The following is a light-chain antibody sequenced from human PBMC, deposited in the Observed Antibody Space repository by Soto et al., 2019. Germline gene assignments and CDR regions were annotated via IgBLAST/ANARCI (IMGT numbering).Light chain of an antibody. J-gene: IGKJ1*01. CDR1: QSVSSNF. V-gene: IGKV3-20*01. CDR2: SAS. Sequence: EIVLTQSPGSLSLSPGEGATLFCRASQSVSSNFFAWYQQKPGQAPRLLINSASSRATGIPDRFSGSGSGTDFTLTISRLEPEDFAVYYCQQYASSVTFGQGTKVEIK. CDR3: QQYASSVT.